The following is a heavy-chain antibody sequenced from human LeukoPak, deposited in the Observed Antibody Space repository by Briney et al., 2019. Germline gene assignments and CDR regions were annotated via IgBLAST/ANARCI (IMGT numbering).Heavy chain of an antibody. CDR3: ARPINYYDSSGEGVYAFDI. CDR1: GGTFSSYA. J-gene: IGHJ3*02. V-gene: IGHV1-69*04. CDR2: IIPIFGIA. Sequence: SVKVSCKASGGTFSSYAISWVRQAPGQGLEWMGRIIPIFGIANYAQKFQGRVTITADKSTSTAYMELSSLRSEDTAVYYCARPINYYDSSGEGVYAFDIWGQETMVTVSS. D-gene: IGHD3-22*01.